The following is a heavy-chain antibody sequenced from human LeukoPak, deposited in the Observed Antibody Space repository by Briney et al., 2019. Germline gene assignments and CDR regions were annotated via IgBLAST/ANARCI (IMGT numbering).Heavy chain of an antibody. CDR3: AKDLTAYCTNGICYERRSLFDY. CDR1: GFTFNNYA. Sequence: GGSLRLSCAASGFTFNNYAMNWVRQAPGKGLEWVSGISASGGSTNYAGSVKGRFTISRDNPKNTLYLLMNSPRAEDTAVYYCAKDLTAYCTNGICYERRSLFDYRGQGTLVTVSS. V-gene: IGHV3-23*01. D-gene: IGHD2-8*01. J-gene: IGHJ4*02. CDR2: ISASGGST.